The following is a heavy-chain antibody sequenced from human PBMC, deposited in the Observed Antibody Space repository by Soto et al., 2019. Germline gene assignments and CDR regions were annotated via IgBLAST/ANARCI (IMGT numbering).Heavy chain of an antibody. CDR3: ARGIKGFDFWSGYAHYYYYGMDV. J-gene: IGHJ6*02. D-gene: IGHD3-3*01. Sequence: SVKVSCKASVGSFSSYAISWVRQAPGQGLEWMGGIIPIFGTANYAQKFQGRVTITADESTSTAYMELSSLRSEDTAVYYCARGIKGFDFWSGYAHYYYYGMDVWGQGTTVTVSS. V-gene: IGHV1-69*13. CDR2: IIPIFGTA. CDR1: VGSFSSYA.